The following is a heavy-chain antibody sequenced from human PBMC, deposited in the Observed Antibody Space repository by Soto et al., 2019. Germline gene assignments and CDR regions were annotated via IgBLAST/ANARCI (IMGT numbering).Heavy chain of an antibody. D-gene: IGHD6-13*01. J-gene: IGHJ4*02. CDR3: ARAPTQYSSSLHSDY. CDR2: IIPIFGTA. CDR1: GGTFSSYA. V-gene: IGHV1-69*13. Sequence: SVKVSCKASGGTFSSYAISWVRQAPGQGLEWMGGIIPIFGTANYAQKFQGRVTITADESTSAAYMELSSLRSEDTAVYYCARAPTQYSSSLHSDYWGQGTLVTVSS.